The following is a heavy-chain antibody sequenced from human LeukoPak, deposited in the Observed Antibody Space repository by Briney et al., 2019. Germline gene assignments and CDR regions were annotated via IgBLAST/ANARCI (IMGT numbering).Heavy chain of an antibody. CDR2: IYYSGST. J-gene: IGHJ3*02. Sequence: PSETLSLTCTVSGDSISSSSYYWGWIRQPPGKGLEWIGSIYYSGSTYYNPSLKSRVTISVDTSKNQFSLKLSSVTAADTAVYYCARLPLSDDAFDIWGQGTMVTVSS. CDR1: GDSISSSSYY. V-gene: IGHV4-39*01. CDR3: ARLPLSDDAFDI.